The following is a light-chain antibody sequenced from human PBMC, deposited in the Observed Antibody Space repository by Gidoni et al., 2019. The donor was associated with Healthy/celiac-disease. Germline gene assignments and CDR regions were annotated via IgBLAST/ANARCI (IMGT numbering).Light chain of an antibody. CDR3: QQYNNWPWYT. Sequence: EIVMPQSPATLSVSPGERATLSCRASQSVSSNLAWYQQKPGQAPRLLIYGASTRATGSPARLSGSGSGTEFTLTISSLQSEDFAVYYCQQYNNWPWYTFGQXTKLEIK. V-gene: IGKV3-15*01. CDR1: QSVSSN. J-gene: IGKJ2*01. CDR2: GAS.